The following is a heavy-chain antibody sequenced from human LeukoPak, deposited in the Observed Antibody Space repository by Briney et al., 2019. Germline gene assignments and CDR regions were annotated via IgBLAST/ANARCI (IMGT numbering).Heavy chain of an antibody. CDR1: GYTFTGSY. J-gene: IGHJ4*02. Sequence: GASVKVSCKASGYTFTGSYMHWVRQAPGQGLEWVGRINPNSGGTSFAQKFQGSVTMTRDTSISTAYMKLSRLRSDDTAVYYCARVLENFDCWGQGTLVTVSS. CDR2: INPNSGGT. D-gene: IGHD1-26*01. CDR3: ARVLENFDC. V-gene: IGHV1-2*06.